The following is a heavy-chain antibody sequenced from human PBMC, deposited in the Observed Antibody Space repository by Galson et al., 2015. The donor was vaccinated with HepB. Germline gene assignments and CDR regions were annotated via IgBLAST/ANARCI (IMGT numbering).Heavy chain of an antibody. Sequence: SLRLSCAASGFTFSSYSMNWVRQAPGKGLEWVSSISSSSSYIYYADSVKGRFTISRDNAKNSLYLQMNSLRAEDTAVYYCARDASRYSSGWYPGGEFDYWGQGTLVTVSS. V-gene: IGHV3-21*01. D-gene: IGHD6-19*01. CDR3: ARDASRYSSGWYPGGEFDY. CDR2: ISSSSSYI. J-gene: IGHJ4*02. CDR1: GFTFSSYS.